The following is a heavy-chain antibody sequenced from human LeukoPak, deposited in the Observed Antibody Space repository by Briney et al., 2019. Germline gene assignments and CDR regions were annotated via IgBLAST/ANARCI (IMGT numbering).Heavy chain of an antibody. CDR2: IYPGDSDT. J-gene: IGHJ6*02. V-gene: IGHV5-51*04. D-gene: IGHD2-15*01. Sequence: GESLKISCKGSGYSFTSYWIGWVRQMPGKGLEWMGIIYPGDSDTTYSPSFQGQVTISADKPISTAYLQWSSLKASDTAMYYCARSAGCSGGSCYTPKDYYYYAMDVWGQGTTVTVSS. CDR3: ARSAGCSGGSCYTPKDYYYYAMDV. CDR1: GYSFTSYW.